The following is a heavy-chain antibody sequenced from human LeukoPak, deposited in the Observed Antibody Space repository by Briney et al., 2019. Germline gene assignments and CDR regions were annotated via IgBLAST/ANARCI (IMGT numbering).Heavy chain of an antibody. CDR3: ARETVADHAFDV. CDR2: IYCSGST. CDR1: GGSISSSSYY. D-gene: IGHD4-23*01. V-gene: IGHV4-39*07. Sequence: SETLSLTCTVSGGSISSSSYYWGWIRQPPGKGLEWIGSIYCSGSTYYNPSLKSRVTISVDTSKNQFSLNLTSMTAADTAVYYCARETVADHAFDVWGQGTKVTVSS. J-gene: IGHJ3*01.